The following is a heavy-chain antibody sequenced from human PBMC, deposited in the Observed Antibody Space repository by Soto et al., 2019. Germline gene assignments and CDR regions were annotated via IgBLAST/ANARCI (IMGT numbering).Heavy chain of an antibody. CDR1: GFTVSSNY. J-gene: IGHJ4*02. CDR3: ARVAYGDYIDY. CDR2: IYSGGYT. Sequence: PGGSLRLSCAASGFTVSSNYMSWVRQAPGKGLEWVSVIYSGGYTYYADSVKGRFIISRDNSKNTLYLQMNSLRAEDTAVYYCARVAYGDYIDYWGQGTLVTVSS. V-gene: IGHV3-66*01. D-gene: IGHD4-17*01.